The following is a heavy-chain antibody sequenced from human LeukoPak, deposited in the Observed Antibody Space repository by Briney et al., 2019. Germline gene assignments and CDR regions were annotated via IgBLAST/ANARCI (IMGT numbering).Heavy chain of an antibody. CDR1: GYTFTGYY. CDR2: ININSGGT. V-gene: IGHV1-2*06. Sequence: ASVKVSCKASGYTFTGYYMHWVRQAPGQGLEWMGRININSGGTSYAQKFQGRVTLTRDTSITTAFMELSRLRSDDTAVYYCARDSGITGTTGAIDYWAREPWSPSPQ. J-gene: IGHJ4*02. CDR3: ARDSGITGTTGAIDY. D-gene: IGHD1-20*01.